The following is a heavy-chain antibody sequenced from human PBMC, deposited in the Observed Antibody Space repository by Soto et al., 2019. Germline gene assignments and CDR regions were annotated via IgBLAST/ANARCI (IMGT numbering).Heavy chain of an antibody. D-gene: IGHD3-10*01. CDR2: ISSSGSIT. CDR1: GFIFSDYY. CDR3: GRMTMVRGGGTPPY. V-gene: IGHV3-11*01. J-gene: IGHJ4*02. Sequence: PGGSLRLSCVASGFIFSDYYMSWIRQAPGKGLEWVSYISSSGSITYYAESVKGRFTISRDDAKNLLYLQMDSLRAEDTAFYYCGRMTMVRGGGTPPYWGQGTLVTVSS.